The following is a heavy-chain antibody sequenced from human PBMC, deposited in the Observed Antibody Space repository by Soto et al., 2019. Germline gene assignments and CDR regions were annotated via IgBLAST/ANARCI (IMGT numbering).Heavy chain of an antibody. CDR1: GFSFSDYF. D-gene: IGHD2-2*01. J-gene: IGHJ6*02. CDR2: INPSGDSR. V-gene: IGHV1-46*01. Sequence: ASVKGSCKASGFSFSDYFMHWVRQARGQGLEWMGIINPSGDSRNYAQKFQGRVMITVDESTTTAYMDLSSLRSEDTAVYYCARSVSFRYQLLKRGMDVWGQGTTVTVSS. CDR3: ARSVSFRYQLLKRGMDV.